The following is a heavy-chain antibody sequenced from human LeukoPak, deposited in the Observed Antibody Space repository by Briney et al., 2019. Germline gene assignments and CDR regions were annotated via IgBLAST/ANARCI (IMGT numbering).Heavy chain of an antibody. V-gene: IGHV1-18*01. D-gene: IGHD1-26*01. CDR1: GYTFTSYG. CDR2: ISGYNGNT. CDR3: ARGNGATTWFDY. J-gene: IGHJ4*02. Sequence: GASVKVSCKASGYTFTSYGISWVRQAPGQGLEWMGWISGYNGNTNFAQNLQGRVTMTTDTSTSTAYMELRSLRPDDTAVYYCARGNGATTWFDYWGQGTLVTVSS.